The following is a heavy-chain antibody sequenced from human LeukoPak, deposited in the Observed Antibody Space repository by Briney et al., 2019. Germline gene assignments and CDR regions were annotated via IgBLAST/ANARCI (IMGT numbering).Heavy chain of an antibody. CDR1: GFAFDEFA. J-gene: IGHJ1*01. CDR2: VSGDGGRT. CDR3: ARDRMSRAPTYFHH. V-gene: IGHV3-43*02. D-gene: IGHD2-2*01. Sequence: WGSLRLSCAASGFAFDEFAMHWVRQAPGKGLEWVSFVSGDGGRTDYADSVKGRFTISRDNSKNSLYLQMNSLTAEDTAFYFCARDRMSRAPTYFHHWGQGTLVTVSA.